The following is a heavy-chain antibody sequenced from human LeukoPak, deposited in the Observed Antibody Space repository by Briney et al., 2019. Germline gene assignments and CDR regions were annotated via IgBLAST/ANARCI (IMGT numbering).Heavy chain of an antibody. CDR1: GYTFTGYY. Sequence: ASVKVSCKASGYTFTGYYMHWVRQAPGQGLEWMGWINPNSGGTNYAQKFQGRVTMTRDASISTAYMELSRLRSDDTAVYYCARDRSSAAGTHRTVSRNFDYWGQGTLVTVSS. D-gene: IGHD6-13*01. CDR3: ARDRSSAAGTHRTVSRNFDY. V-gene: IGHV1-2*02. CDR2: INPNSGGT. J-gene: IGHJ4*02.